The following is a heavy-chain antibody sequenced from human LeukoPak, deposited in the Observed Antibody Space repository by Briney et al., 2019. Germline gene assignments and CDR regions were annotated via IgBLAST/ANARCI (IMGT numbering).Heavy chain of an antibody. CDR1: GGSVDSYF. V-gene: IGHV4-59*02. CDR2: IYYSGST. Sequence: SETLSLTCTVSGGSVDSYFWNWIRQPPGKGLEWIGYIYYSGSTNYNPSLKSRVTISVDTSKNQFSLKLSSVTAADTAVYYCARFTWFGELLTAFDYWGQGTLVTVSS. CDR3: ARFTWFGELLTAFDY. D-gene: IGHD3-10*01. J-gene: IGHJ4*02.